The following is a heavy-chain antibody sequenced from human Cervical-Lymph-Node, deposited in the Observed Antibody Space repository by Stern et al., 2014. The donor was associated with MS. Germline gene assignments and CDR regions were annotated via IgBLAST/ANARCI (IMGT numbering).Heavy chain of an antibody. V-gene: IGHV5-51*01. CDR3: ARQRYFDY. Sequence: EVQLLQSGPEVKRPGESLKISCQASGYTFTSYWIGWVRQMPGQGLEWIAIIFPGGSDIRSSPSFQGQVTISADKSSSTAYLQWNNLKASDTAIYYCARQRYFDYWGQGTLVTVSS. CDR2: IFPGGSDI. CDR1: GYTFTSYW. J-gene: IGHJ4*02.